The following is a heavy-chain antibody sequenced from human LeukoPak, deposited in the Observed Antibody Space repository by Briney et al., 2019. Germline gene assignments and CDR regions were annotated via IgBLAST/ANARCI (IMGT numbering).Heavy chain of an antibody. CDR1: GFTVSSNY. Sequence: LGGSLRLSCAASGFTVSSNYMSWVRQAPGKGLEWVSVIYSGGSTYYADSVKGRFTISRDNSKNTLYLQMNSLRAEDTAVYYCARDLLEAVAGTVYYYYMDVWGKGTTVTVSS. CDR3: ARDLLEAVAGTVYYYYMDV. D-gene: IGHD6-19*01. V-gene: IGHV3-53*01. CDR2: IYSGGST. J-gene: IGHJ6*03.